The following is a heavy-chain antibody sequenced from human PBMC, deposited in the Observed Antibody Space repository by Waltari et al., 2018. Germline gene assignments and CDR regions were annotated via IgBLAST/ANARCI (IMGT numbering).Heavy chain of an antibody. J-gene: IGHJ2*01. CDR2: IYSGGST. Sequence: EVQLVESGGGLVQPGGSLRLSCAASGFTVSSNYMSWFRQAPGKGLEWVSVIYSGGSTYYADSVKGRFTISRHNSKNTLDLQMNSLRAEDTAVYYCARDTHCSSTSCFNWYFDLWGRGTLVTVSS. D-gene: IGHD2-2*01. CDR3: ARDTHCSSTSCFNWYFDL. CDR1: GFTVSSNY. V-gene: IGHV3-53*04.